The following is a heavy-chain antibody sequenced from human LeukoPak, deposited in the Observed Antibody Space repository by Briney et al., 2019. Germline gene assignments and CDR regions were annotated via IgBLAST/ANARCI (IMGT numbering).Heavy chain of an antibody. CDR3: ARDQGITMVRGVTGYYYYYYGMDV. CDR1: GGSISSYY. J-gene: IGHJ6*04. CDR2: IYYSGST. D-gene: IGHD3-10*01. Sequence: PSETLSLTCTVSGGSISSYYWSWIRQPPGKGLEWIGYIYYSGSTNYNPSLKSRVTISVDTSKNQFSLKLSSVTAADTAVYYCARDQGITMVRGVTGYYYYYYGMDVWGKGTTVTVSS. V-gene: IGHV4-59*01.